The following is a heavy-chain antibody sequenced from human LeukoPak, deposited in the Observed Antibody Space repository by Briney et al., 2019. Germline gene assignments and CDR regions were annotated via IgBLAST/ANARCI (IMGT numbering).Heavy chain of an antibody. J-gene: IGHJ4*02. D-gene: IGHD6-13*01. Sequence: GASVKVSCKASGGTFSSYAISWVRQAPGQGLEWMGRIIPILGIANYAQKFQGRVTITADKSTSTAYMELSSLRSDDTAVYYCARSSTIAATGTGLDYWGQGTLVTVSS. CDR2: IIPILGIA. CDR1: GGTFSSYA. CDR3: ARSSTIAATGTGLDY. V-gene: IGHV1-69*04.